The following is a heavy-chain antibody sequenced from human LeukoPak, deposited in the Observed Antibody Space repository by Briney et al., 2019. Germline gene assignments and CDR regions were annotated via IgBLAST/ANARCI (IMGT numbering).Heavy chain of an antibody. CDR2: VIPIFGTA. J-gene: IGHJ6*03. Sequence: SVKVSCKASGGTFSSYAISWVRQAPGQGLEWMGGVIPIFGTANYAQKFQGRVTITTDESTSTAYMELSSLRSEDTAVYYCARGYDFWSGYSPHYYYYYMDVWGKGTTVTVSS. CDR1: GGTFSSYA. V-gene: IGHV1-69*05. D-gene: IGHD3-3*01. CDR3: ARGYDFWSGYSPHYYYYYMDV.